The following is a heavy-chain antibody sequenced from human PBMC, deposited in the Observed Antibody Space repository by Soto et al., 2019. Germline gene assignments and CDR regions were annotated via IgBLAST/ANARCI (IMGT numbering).Heavy chain of an antibody. J-gene: IGHJ4*02. CDR1: GGSISSNSW. CDR3: ARTTAVPNTLRSRYFFDY. V-gene: IGHV4-4*02. CDR2: IYHNGST. Sequence: PSETLSLTCVVSGGSISSNSWWSWVRQPPGKGLEWIGEIYHNGSTNYKSSLKSRVIIKLDKSKNQFSLRLSSVTTADTALYYCARTTAVPNTLRSRYFFDYWGQGTLVTVSS. D-gene: IGHD4-17*01.